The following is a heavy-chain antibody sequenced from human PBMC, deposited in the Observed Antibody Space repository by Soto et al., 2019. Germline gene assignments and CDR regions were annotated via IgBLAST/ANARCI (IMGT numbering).Heavy chain of an antibody. V-gene: IGHV3-30*18. CDR3: ANETPLLWLGTTEDSMDV. J-gene: IGHJ6*02. CDR1: GFTFSNYG. CDR2: ISYVGSHT. Sequence: QVQLVESGGGVVQPGRSLRLSCAASGFTFSNYGMHWVRQAPGKGLAWVAVISYVGSHTYYADFVKGRFTISRDNSKNTLSMQMNSLRAEDTAVYYCANETPLLWLGTTEDSMDVWGQGTTVTVSS. D-gene: IGHD3-10*01.